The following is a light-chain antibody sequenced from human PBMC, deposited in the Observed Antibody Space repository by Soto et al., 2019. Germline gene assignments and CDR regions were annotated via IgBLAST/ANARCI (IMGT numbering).Light chain of an antibody. CDR2: DAS. V-gene: IGKV1-5*01. J-gene: IGKJ3*01. Sequence: IQMTQSPSTLSASVGDRVTITCRASQSISRSLAWYQQKPGKAPNLLIFDASSLESGVPSRFSGSGFGTEFTLTISSLQPDDFATYYCQQYSSFLLTFGPGTTVDIK. CDR1: QSISRS. CDR3: QQYSSFLLT.